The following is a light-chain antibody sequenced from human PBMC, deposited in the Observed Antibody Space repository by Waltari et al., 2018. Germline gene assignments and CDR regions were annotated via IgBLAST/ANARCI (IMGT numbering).Light chain of an antibody. Sequence: DIQMTQSPSSLSASVGDRVTITCRASQSISSYLNWYQQKPGKAPKLLIYAASSLQSGVPSRFSGSGSGTDFTLTISSLQPEDFATYYCLQDYNCPRTFGQGTKVDIK. J-gene: IGKJ1*01. CDR1: QSISSY. CDR2: AAS. CDR3: LQDYNCPRT. V-gene: IGKV1-39*01.